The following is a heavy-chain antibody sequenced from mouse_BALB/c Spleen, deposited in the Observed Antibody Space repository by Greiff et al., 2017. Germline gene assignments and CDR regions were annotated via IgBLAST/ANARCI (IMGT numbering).Heavy chain of an antibody. CDR2: IDPANGNT. J-gene: IGHJ2*01. Sequence: EVKLMESGAELVKPGASVKLSCTASGFNIKDTYMHWVKQRPEQGLEWIGRIDPANGNTKYDPKFQGKATITADTSSNTAYLQLSSLTSEDTAVYYCARLYYGNYGLDYWGQGTTLTVSS. CDR1: GFNIKDTY. CDR3: ARLYYGNYGLDY. V-gene: IGHV14-3*02. D-gene: IGHD2-1*01.